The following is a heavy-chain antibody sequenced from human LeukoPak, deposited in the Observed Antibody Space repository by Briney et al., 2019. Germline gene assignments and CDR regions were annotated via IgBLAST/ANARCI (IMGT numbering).Heavy chain of an antibody. J-gene: IGHJ4*02. CDR3: ARSHIPHYDFWTASL. V-gene: IGHV4-31*03. CDR2: IYYSGST. Sequence: PSQTLSLTCTVSGGSISSGGYYWSWIRQHPGKGLEWIGYIYYSGSTYYNPSLKSRVTISVDTSKNQFSLKLSSVTAADTAVYYCARSHIPHYDFWTASLWGQGTLVTVSS. D-gene: IGHD3/OR15-3a*01. CDR1: GGSISSGGYY.